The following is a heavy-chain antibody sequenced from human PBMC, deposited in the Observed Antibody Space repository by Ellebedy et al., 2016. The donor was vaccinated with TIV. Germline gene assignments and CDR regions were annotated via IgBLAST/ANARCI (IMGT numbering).Heavy chain of an antibody. CDR2: GGRDY. V-gene: IGHV3-30-3*01. CDR3: ATNTKGGSSDY. J-gene: IGHJ4*02. D-gene: IGHD1-26*01. Sequence: GESLKISCVTSGFTFSDYSMHWVRQAPGKGLEWVAVGGRDYYYANSVKGRFSISRDNAKNSVYLQMNSLRAEDTAFYYCATNTKGGSSDYWGQGTLVTVSS. CDR1: GFTFSDYS.